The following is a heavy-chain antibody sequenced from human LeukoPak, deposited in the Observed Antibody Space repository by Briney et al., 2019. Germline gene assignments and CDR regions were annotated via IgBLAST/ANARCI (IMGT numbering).Heavy chain of an antibody. CDR2: ISGSSGTT. V-gene: IGHV3-23*01. D-gene: IGHD2-21*01. Sequence: GGSLRLSCKASGFTFNNYAMTWVRQAPGNGLEWISSISGSSGTTYSADSVKGRFSISRDNSQNTLFLQMYSLRAEHTAVYYCAKFFAPSGGGGGWPSVIDYWGQGTLVTVSS. CDR3: AKFFAPSGGGGGWPSVIDY. CDR1: GFTFNNYA. J-gene: IGHJ4*02.